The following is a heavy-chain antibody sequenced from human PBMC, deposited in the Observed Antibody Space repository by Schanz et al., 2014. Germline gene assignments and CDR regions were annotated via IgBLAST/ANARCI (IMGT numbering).Heavy chain of an antibody. J-gene: IGHJ4*02. Sequence: QVQLVQSGAEVMKPGSSVKVSCKASGGTFSSYTINWVRQAPGQGLEWMGRIIPILGITNVAQTFQDRVTMTTDTSTGITSLELRNLKSDDTAVYYCARDRVSFVRGPLGVDWGQGTQVIVSS. CDR1: GGTFSSYT. D-gene: IGHD3-10*01. CDR2: IIPILGIT. V-gene: IGHV1-69*08. CDR3: ARDRVSFVRGPLGVD.